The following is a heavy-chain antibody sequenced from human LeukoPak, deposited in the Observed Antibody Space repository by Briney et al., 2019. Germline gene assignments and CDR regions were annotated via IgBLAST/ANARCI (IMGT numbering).Heavy chain of an antibody. J-gene: IGHJ6*03. Sequence: GGSLRLSCAASGFTFDDYAMHWVRQAPGKGLEWVSLTSWDGGSTYYADSVKGRFTISRDNSKNSLYLQMNSLRAEDTALYYCAKAYGDYYYYMDVWGKGTTVTVSS. D-gene: IGHD4-17*01. CDR1: GFTFDDYA. CDR2: TSWDGGST. CDR3: AKAYGDYYYYMDV. V-gene: IGHV3-43D*03.